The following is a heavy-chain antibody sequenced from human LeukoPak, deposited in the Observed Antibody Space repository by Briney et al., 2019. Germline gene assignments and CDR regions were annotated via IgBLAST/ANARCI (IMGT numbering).Heavy chain of an antibody. J-gene: IGHJ6*02. CDR2: ISYDGGNK. CDR3: AKDYYDFWSGGYYYYYGMDV. CDR1: GFTFSSYV. V-gene: IGHV3-30*18. Sequence: GGSLRLSCAASGFTFSSYVMHWVRQAPGKGLEWVAIISYDGGNKYYADSVKGRFTISRDNSKNTLYLQMNSLRSDDTAVYYCAKDYYDFWSGGYYYYYGMDVWGQGTTVTVSS. D-gene: IGHD3-3*01.